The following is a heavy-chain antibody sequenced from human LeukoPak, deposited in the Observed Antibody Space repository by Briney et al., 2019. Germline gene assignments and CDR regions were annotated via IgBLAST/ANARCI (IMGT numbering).Heavy chain of an antibody. CDR2: ISAYNGNT. Sequence: GASVKVSCKASGYTFTSYGISWVRQAPGQGLEWMGWISAYNGNTNYAQKLQGRVTMTTDTSTSTAYMELRSLRSDDTAVYYCARDPDILPLYYFDYWGQGTLVTVSS. CDR3: ARDPDILPLYYFDY. J-gene: IGHJ4*02. D-gene: IGHD3-9*01. CDR1: GYTFTSYG. V-gene: IGHV1-18*01.